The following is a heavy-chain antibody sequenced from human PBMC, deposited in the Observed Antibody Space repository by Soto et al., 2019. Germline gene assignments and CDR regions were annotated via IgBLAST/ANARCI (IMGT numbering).Heavy chain of an antibody. J-gene: IGHJ4*02. D-gene: IGHD2-15*01. CDR3: VVAAQPYYFDY. CDR2: ISAYNGNT. Sequence: GASVKVSCKASGYTFTSYGICWVRQAPGQGLEWMGWISAYNGNTNYAQKLQGRVTMTTDTSTSTAYMELRSLRSDDTAVYYCVVAAQPYYFDYWGQGTLVTVSS. V-gene: IGHV1-18*01. CDR1: GYTFTSYG.